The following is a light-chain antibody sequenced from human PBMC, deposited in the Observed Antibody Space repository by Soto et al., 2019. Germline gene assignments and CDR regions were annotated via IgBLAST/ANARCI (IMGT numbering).Light chain of an antibody. J-gene: IGLJ1*01. CDR2: EVS. CDR1: SSDVGSFNL. Sequence: QSVLTQPASVSGSPGQSITISCTGTSSDVGSFNLVSWYQQHPGKAPKLMIYEVSKRPSGVSNRFSGSKSANTASLTISGLQAEDEAEYYCCSYAGSGTFPYVFGTGTKVTVL. CDR3: CSYAGSGTFPYV. V-gene: IGLV2-23*02.